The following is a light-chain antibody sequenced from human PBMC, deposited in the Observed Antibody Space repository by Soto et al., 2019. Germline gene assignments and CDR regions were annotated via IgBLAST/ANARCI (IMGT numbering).Light chain of an antibody. V-gene: IGLV2-14*01. CDR3: SSYTSSSTVV. Sequence: QSVLTQPASVSGSPGQSITISCTRTSSDVGGYNYVSWYQQHPGKAPKLMMYDVSNRPSGVSNRFSGSKSGNTASLTISGLQAEDEADYYCSSYTSSSTVVFGGGTKVTVL. J-gene: IGLJ2*01. CDR1: SSDVGGYNY. CDR2: DVS.